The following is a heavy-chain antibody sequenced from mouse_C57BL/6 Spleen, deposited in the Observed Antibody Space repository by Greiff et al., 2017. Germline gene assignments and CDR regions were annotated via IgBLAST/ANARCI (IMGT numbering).Heavy chain of an antibody. D-gene: IGHD3-2*02. V-gene: IGHV5-9*01. CDR2: ISGGGGNT. CDR1: GFTFSSYT. J-gene: IGHJ2*01. CDR3: ARHEANSYFGY. Sequence: DVQLQESGGGLVKPGGSLKLSCAASGFTFSSYTMSWVRQTPEKRLEWVATISGGGGNTYYPDSVKGRFTISRDNAKNTRYLQMSSLRSEDTALYDCARHEANSYFGYWGQGTTLTVSS.